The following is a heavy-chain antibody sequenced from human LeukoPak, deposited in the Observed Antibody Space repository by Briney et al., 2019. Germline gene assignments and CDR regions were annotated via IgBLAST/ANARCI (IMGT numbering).Heavy chain of an antibody. CDR1: GGSFSGYY. J-gene: IGHJ4*02. V-gene: IGHV4-34*01. CDR2: INHSGST. Sequence: PSETLSLTCAVYGGSFSGYYWSWIRQPPGKGLEWIGEINHSGSTNYNPSLKSRVTISVDTSKNQFSPKLSSVTAADTAVYYCARGAYVTGTFFIDYWGQGTLVTVSS. CDR3: ARGAYVTGTFFIDY. D-gene: IGHD1-1*01.